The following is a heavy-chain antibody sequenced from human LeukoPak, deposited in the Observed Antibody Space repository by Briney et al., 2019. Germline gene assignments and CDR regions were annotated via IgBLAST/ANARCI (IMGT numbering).Heavy chain of an antibody. J-gene: IGHJ4*02. CDR1: GGSISSGDYY. CDR2: IYYSGST. Sequence: SQTLSLTCTVSGGSISSGDYYWSWIRQPPGKGLEWIGYIYYSGSTYYNPSLKSRVTISVDTSKNQFSLKLSSVTAADTAVYYCASVVPAARRGSDYWGQGTLVTVSS. CDR3: ASVVPAARRGSDY. V-gene: IGHV4-30-4*08. D-gene: IGHD2-2*01.